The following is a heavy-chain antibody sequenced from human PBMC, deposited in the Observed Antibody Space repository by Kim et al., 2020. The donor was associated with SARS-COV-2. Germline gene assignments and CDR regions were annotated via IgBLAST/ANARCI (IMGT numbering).Heavy chain of an antibody. Sequence: SETLSLTCTVSGDSLDGNYWGWIRQPPGKGLEWIGYIYYTGATNYNRSLTSRVSISIDTSKNQFSLKLRFVTAADTAVYYCARVRAGRLLFDDWGQGTLVTVSS. CDR2: IYYTGAT. CDR1: GDSLDGNY. V-gene: IGHV4-59*01. D-gene: IGHD3-10*01. CDR3: ARVRAGRLLFDD. J-gene: IGHJ4*02.